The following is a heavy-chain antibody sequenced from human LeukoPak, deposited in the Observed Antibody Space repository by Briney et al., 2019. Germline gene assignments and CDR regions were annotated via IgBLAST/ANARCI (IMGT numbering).Heavy chain of an antibody. V-gene: IGHV3-30*02. CDR1: GFNFNSYG. CDR2: IRYDGSNN. Sequence: GGSLRLSCAASGFNFNSYGMHWVRQAPGKGLEWVAFIRYDGSNNYYADSLKGRFTISRDNSKNTLYLQMNSLRAEDTAVYYCARGPLLGYYGSSGYYFDYWGQGTLVTVSS. D-gene: IGHD3-22*01. CDR3: ARGPLLGYYGSSGYYFDY. J-gene: IGHJ4*02.